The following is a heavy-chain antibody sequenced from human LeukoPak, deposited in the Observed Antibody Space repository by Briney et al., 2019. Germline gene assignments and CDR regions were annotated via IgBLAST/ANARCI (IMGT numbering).Heavy chain of an antibody. CDR3: AKTGSSEYVTYMDV. Sequence: PSETLSLTCTVSGASITRWFWSWIRQSPGKGLEWIAYIYYSGTTNYNPSLKSRVTMSVDTSKNQFSLNLRSVTAADTAVYFCAKTGSSEYVTYMDVWGKGTTVTVSS. V-gene: IGHV4-59*01. CDR1: GASITRWF. D-gene: IGHD3-9*01. J-gene: IGHJ6*03. CDR2: IYYSGTT.